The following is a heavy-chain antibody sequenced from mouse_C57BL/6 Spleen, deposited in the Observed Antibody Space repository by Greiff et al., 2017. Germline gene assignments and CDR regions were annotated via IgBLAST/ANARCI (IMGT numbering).Heavy chain of an antibody. CDR3: ARPSSSGYFDY. J-gene: IGHJ2*01. CDR1: GSTFTGYW. D-gene: IGHD3-1*01. V-gene: IGHV1-9*01. CDR2: ILPGSGST. Sequence: VQLQQSGAELLKPGASVKLSCKATGSTFTGYWIEWVKPRPGHGLEWIGEILPGSGSTNYHETFKGKATFTADTSSNTAYMQLSSLTTEDSAIYYCARPSSSGYFDYWGQGTTLTVSS.